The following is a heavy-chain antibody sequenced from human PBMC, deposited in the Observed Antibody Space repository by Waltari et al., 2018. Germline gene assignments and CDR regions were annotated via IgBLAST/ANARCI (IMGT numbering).Heavy chain of an antibody. CDR1: GGSLSSYY. D-gene: IGHD2-8*02. V-gene: IGHV4-34*01. CDR2: INHAGYI. Sequence: QVQLQQWGAGVLQPSETLSLTCAVYGGSLSSYYCGWIRQPPGKGLEWIGEINHAGYINYNPCLRSRVTLLVDTSKSQFSLKVNSVTAADAAVYYCVRLEDCTGPGGNCYSGDSFAMDVWGQGTTVTVSS. CDR3: VRLEDCTGPGGNCYSGDSFAMDV. J-gene: IGHJ6*02.